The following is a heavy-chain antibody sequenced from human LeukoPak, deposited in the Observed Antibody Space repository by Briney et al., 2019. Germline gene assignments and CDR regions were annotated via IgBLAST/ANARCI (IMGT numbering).Heavy chain of an antibody. Sequence: GGSLRLSCAGSGFTFSSYEMNWVRQGPGKGLERVSNIRSSGSTRHYADSVKGRFTISRDNSRNRLYLQMISLRAEDTAMYYCVKSGADYGDYFGFFDYWGQGTLVTVSS. CDR1: GFTFSSYE. V-gene: IGHV3-48*03. D-gene: IGHD4-17*01. J-gene: IGHJ4*02. CDR3: VKSGADYGDYFGFFDY. CDR2: IRSSGSTR.